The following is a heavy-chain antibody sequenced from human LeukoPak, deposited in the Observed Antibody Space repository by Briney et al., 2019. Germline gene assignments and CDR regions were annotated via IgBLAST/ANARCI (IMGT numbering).Heavy chain of an antibody. CDR3: ARFTRSASYEVY. J-gene: IGHJ4*02. Sequence: GGSLRLSCAASGFTFSSYSMNWVRQAPGKGLVWVSHINNDGSSTSYADSVKGRFTISRDNAKNSVYLEMKSLRVEDTAIYYCARFTRSASYEVYWGQGTLVTVSS. CDR2: INNDGSST. D-gene: IGHD3-10*01. CDR1: GFTFSSYS. V-gene: IGHV3-74*01.